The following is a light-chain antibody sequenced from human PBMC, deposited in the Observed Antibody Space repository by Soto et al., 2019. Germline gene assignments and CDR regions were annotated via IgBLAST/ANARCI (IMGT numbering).Light chain of an antibody. J-gene: IGLJ2*01. Sequence: QSVLTQPPSASGSPGQSVTISCTGTSNDVGGYNYVSWYQQHPGKAPKFMIYEVSKRPSGVPDRFSGSKSGNTASLTVSGLPAEDEADYYCSSYAGSNNLVFGGGTKVTVL. V-gene: IGLV2-8*01. CDR3: SSYAGSNNLV. CDR1: SNDVGGYNY. CDR2: EVS.